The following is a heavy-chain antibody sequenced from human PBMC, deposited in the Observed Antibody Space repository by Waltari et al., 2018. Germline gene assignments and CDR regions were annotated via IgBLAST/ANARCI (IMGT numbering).Heavy chain of an antibody. D-gene: IGHD1-7*01. CDR1: GFPFSNSG. CDR2: IRFDGSKK. J-gene: IGHJ4*02. Sequence: QVQLVESGGGVVQPGGSLRLSGSASGFPFSNSGMHWVRQAPGKGLEWLAFIRFDGSKKYYADSVKGRFVISRDNSKNTLYLQMNSLTAGDTAVYSCAKQRKQGELYFDYWGQGTLVTVSS. V-gene: IGHV3-30*02. CDR3: AKQRKQGELYFDY.